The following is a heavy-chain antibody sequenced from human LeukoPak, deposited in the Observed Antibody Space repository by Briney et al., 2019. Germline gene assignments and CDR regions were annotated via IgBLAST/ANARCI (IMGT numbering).Heavy chain of an antibody. Sequence: SEALSLTCTASGGSISSYYWSWIRQPPGKGLEWIGYIYYSGSTNYNPSLKSRVTISVDTSKNQFSLKLSSVTAADTAVYYCARDQGGYSDYWGQGTLVTVSS. CDR3: ARDQGGYSDY. CDR1: GGSISSYY. V-gene: IGHV4-59*01. J-gene: IGHJ4*02. D-gene: IGHD6-13*01. CDR2: IYYSGST.